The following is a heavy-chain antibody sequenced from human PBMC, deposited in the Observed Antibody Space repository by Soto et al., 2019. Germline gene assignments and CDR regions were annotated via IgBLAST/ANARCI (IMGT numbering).Heavy chain of an antibody. CDR3: ARLITIGNWFDP. CDR1: GGSVSSGSYY. V-gene: IGHV4-61*01. CDR2: IYYSGST. Sequence: QLQLQESGPGLVKPSETLSLTCTVSGGSVSSGSYYWSWIRQPPGKGLEWIGYIYYSGSTNYNPSLKSRVTISVDTSKHQCSLKLSSVTAADTAVYYCARLITIGNWFDPWGQGTLFTVSS. D-gene: IGHD3-10*01. J-gene: IGHJ5*02.